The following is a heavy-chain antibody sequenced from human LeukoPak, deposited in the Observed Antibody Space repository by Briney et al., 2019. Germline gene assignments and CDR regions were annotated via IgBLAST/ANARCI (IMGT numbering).Heavy chain of an antibody. D-gene: IGHD6-19*01. CDR2: IRSKANGYAT. J-gene: IGHJ6*03. Sequence: GGSLRLSCAASGFTFSGSPMHWVRQASGKGLEWVGRIRSKANGYATAYAATVRGRFTIARADSKNTPHLQMQSRKTEATSVYYCTSWGGIAVGYYMDVCGKGTTVTVSS. CDR1: GFTFSGSP. CDR3: TSWGGIAVGYYMDV. V-gene: IGHV3-73*01.